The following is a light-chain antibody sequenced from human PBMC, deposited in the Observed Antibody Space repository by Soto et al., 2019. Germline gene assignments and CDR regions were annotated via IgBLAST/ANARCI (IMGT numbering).Light chain of an antibody. Sequence: DIQLTQSPSFLSASVGDRVTITCRASQGISSYLALYQQKPGKAPKLLIYAASTLQSGFPSRFSGSGSGTEFTLTISSLQPEDFATYYCQQLNSYPSFGGGTKVDIK. CDR2: AAS. CDR1: QGISSY. J-gene: IGKJ4*01. V-gene: IGKV1-9*01. CDR3: QQLNSYPS.